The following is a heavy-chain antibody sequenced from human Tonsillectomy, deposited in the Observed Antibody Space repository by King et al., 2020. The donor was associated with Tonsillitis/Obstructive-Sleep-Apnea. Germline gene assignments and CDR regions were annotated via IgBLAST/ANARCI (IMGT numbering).Heavy chain of an antibody. V-gene: IGHV4-59*01. CDR1: GDSISNYY. D-gene: IGHD2-2*01. Sequence: QLQESGPGLVKSSETLSLTCTVSGDSISNYYWTWIRQPPGKGLEWIGYVQPSGSTTYNSSLKSRVTISRDTSKNQLSLNLSSVNAADTAVYYCARAGCSGTTCNWYFDLWGHGTLVTVSS. CDR3: ARAGCSGTTCNWYFDL. J-gene: IGHJ2*01. CDR2: VQPSGST.